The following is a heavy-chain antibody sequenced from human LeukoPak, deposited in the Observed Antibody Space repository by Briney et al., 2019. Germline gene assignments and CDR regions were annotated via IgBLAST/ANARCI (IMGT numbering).Heavy chain of an antibody. CDR3: AHRKNYYDSSVFDN. Sequence: SGPTLVNPTQTLTLTCTFSGFSLNTRGVGVGWIRQPPGRALEWLALIYWDDDRRYSPSLKSRLTITKDTSKNQVVLTMTNTDPVDTATYFCAHRKNYYDSSVFDNWGQGTLVTVSS. CDR2: IYWDDDR. D-gene: IGHD3-22*01. V-gene: IGHV2-5*02. J-gene: IGHJ4*02. CDR1: GFSLNTRGVG.